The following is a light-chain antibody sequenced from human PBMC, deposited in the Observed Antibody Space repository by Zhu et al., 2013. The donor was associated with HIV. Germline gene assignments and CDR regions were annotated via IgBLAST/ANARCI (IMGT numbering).Light chain of an antibody. CDR1: QDIINY. J-gene: IGKJ1*01. V-gene: IGKV1-17*03. Sequence: DIQMTQSPSAMSASVGDRVTITCRASQDIINYLAWFQQKPGTVPKRLIYAASSLQSGVPSRFSGSGFEKQFTLTISDLQPEDFATYYCQQSYGTPWTFGQGTQVEI. CDR2: AAS. CDR3: QQSYGTPWT.